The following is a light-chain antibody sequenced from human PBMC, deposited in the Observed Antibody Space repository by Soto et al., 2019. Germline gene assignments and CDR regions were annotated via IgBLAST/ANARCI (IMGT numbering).Light chain of an antibody. CDR3: QQSYSAPLT. CDR2: AGS. CDR1: QSISRY. V-gene: IGKV1-39*01. J-gene: IGKJ4*01. Sequence: DIQMTQSPSSLSASVGDRVTITCRASQSISRYLNWYQQKPGKAPRLLMYAGSSLQSGVPSRFSGSGSGTDFTLTISSLQPEDSATYYCQQSYSAPLTFGGGTKVDIK.